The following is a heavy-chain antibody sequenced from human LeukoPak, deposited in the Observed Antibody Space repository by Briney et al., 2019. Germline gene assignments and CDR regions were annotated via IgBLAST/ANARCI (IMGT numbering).Heavy chain of an antibody. CDR2: IIPILGIA. V-gene: IGHV1-69*04. CDR1: GGTFSSYA. J-gene: IGHJ6*02. CDR3: ASLRSGGSSKYCYYGMDV. Sequence: ASVKVSCKAPGGTFSSYAISWVRQAPGQGLEWMGRIIPILGIANYAQKFQGRVTITADKSTSTAYMELSSLRSEDTAVYYCASLRSGGSSKYCYYGMDVWGQGTTVTVSS. D-gene: IGHD1-26*01.